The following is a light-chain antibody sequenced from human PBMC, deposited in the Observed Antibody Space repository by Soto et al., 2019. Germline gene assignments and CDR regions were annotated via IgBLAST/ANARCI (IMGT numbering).Light chain of an antibody. CDR1: QNIRSY. Sequence: DIQMTQSPTSLSASVGDRVTISCRASQNIRSYLNWYQQIPGKAPNLLIYATSILQTGVPSRFSGSGSGKDFTLTINGLQPEDFATYYCQQGYTTRWTFGQGTKVDIK. CDR3: QQGYTTRWT. CDR2: ATS. J-gene: IGKJ1*01. V-gene: IGKV1-39*01.